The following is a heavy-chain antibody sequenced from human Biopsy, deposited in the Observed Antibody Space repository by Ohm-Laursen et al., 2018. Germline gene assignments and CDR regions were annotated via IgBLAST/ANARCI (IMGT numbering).Heavy chain of an antibody. CDR3: ARDSRGGHLNTTLITGKNLDS. J-gene: IGHJ4*02. V-gene: IGHV4-59*01. CDR2: IYYTGST. D-gene: IGHD3-16*01. Sequence: GTLSLTWTVSRDSISNYYWTWIRQSPGKGLEWIGYIYYTGSTNYNPSVKSRVTISVDTSKNQFSLKLNSVTAADTAVYFCARDSRGGHLNTTLITGKNLDSWGQGILVAVSS. CDR1: RDSISNYY.